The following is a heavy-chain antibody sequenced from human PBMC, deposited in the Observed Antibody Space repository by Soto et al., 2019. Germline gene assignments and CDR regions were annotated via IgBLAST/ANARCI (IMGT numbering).Heavy chain of an antibody. CDR1: GYSFTSQW. D-gene: IGHD3-16*01. Sequence: EVQLVQSGAEAKKPGESLKISCKGSGYSFTSQWIGWVRQMPGKGLEWMGIIYPGDSDTRYSPSFQGQVTISADKSISPAYLQWSSLKASDTAMYYCASRPTSAYWYFALWGRGTLVTVSS. CDR2: IYPGDSDT. J-gene: IGHJ2*01. CDR3: ASRPTSAYWYFAL. V-gene: IGHV5-51*01.